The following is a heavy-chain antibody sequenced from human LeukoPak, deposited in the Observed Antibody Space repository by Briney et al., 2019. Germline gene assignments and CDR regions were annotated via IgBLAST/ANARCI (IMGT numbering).Heavy chain of an antibody. J-gene: IGHJ4*02. CDR2: IKQDGSEK. Sequence: GGSLRLSCAASGFTFSSYWMSWVRQAPGKGLEWVANIKQDGSEKYYVDSVKGRFTISRDNAKNSLYLQMNSLRAEDTAVYYCARDGRYCGSELRTTLPDYWGQGTLVTVSS. CDR3: ARDGRYCGSELRTTLPDY. V-gene: IGHV3-7*01. D-gene: IGHD5-12*01. CDR1: GFTFSSYW.